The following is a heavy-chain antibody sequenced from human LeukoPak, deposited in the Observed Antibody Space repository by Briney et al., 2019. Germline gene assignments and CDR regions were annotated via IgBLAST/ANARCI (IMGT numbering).Heavy chain of an antibody. CDR1: GFTLSGYA. V-gene: IGHV3-23*01. CDR3: ARDMTTVTQGY. J-gene: IGHJ4*02. D-gene: IGHD4-17*01. Sequence: GGSLRLSCAASGFTLSGYAMSWVRQAPGKGLEWVSLSGNAGSTYYADSVKGRFTISRDITKNTLYLQMNSLRDEDTAVYYCARDMTTVTQGYWGQGTLVTVSS. CDR2: SGNAGST.